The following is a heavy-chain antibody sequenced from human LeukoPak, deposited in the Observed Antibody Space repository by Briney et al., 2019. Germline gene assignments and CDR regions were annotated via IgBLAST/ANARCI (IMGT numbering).Heavy chain of an antibody. Sequence: PSETLSLTCTVSGGSISSYYWSWIRQPPGKGLEWIGYIYYSGSTNYNPSLKSRVTISVDTSKNQFSLKLSSVTAADTAVYYCARPSLRYVSGGFLGYFDYWGQGTLVTVSS. CDR2: IYYSGST. CDR3: ARPSLRYVSGGFLGYFDY. CDR1: GGSISSYY. D-gene: IGHD3-9*01. V-gene: IGHV4-59*01. J-gene: IGHJ4*02.